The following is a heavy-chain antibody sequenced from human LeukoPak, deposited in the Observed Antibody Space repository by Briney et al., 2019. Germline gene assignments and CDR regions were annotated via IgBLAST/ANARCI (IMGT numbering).Heavy chain of an antibody. CDR2: IFHSGGS. Sequence: PSETLSLTCTVSGDSTNNFHWSWIRQPPGKGLEWIGHIFHSGGSKYNPSLKSRATISTDMSKNVLSLELTSVTAADTAVYYCARLLPSAFYHGMDVWGQGTTVTVFS. CDR3: ARLLPSAFYHGMDV. D-gene: IGHD3-16*01. J-gene: IGHJ6*02. V-gene: IGHV4-59*01. CDR1: GDSTNNFH.